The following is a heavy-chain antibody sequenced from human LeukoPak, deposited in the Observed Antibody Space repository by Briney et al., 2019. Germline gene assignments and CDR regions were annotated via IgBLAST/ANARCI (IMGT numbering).Heavy chain of an antibody. CDR2: ISAHNGDT. J-gene: IGHJ4*02. V-gene: IGHV1-18*01. CDR3: ARVKARSGSYSLDY. Sequence: ASVTVSCKASGYTFTTYGISWVRQAPGQGLEWMGWISAHNGDTNYAQRLQGRVTMTTDTSTSTAHMELRSLRSDDTAVYYCARVKARSGSYSLDYWGQGTLVTVSS. D-gene: IGHD1-26*01. CDR1: GYTFTTYG.